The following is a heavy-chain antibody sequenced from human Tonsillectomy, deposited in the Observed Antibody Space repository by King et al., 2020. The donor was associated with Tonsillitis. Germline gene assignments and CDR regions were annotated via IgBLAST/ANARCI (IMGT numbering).Heavy chain of an antibody. CDR2: IRSKAKCYTT. CDR1: GFTFSDSA. Sequence: VQLVESGGGLVQPGGSLKLSCVASGFTFSDSAVHWVRQASGKVLEWVGHIRSKAKCYTTEYAGSVKVRFTIPRDDSKNTAYLQMNSLTTEDTAGYYCTSPGDGYSGWGQGTLVTVSS. J-gene: IGHJ4*02. V-gene: IGHV3-73*02. CDR3: TSPGDGYSG. D-gene: IGHD5-18*01.